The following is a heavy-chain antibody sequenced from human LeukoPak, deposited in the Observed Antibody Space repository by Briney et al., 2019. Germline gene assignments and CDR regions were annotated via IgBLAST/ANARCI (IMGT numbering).Heavy chain of an antibody. J-gene: IGHJ4*02. V-gene: IGHV4-39*01. CDR2: IYYSGST. CDR3: ARQTAVADAIDY. CDR1: GGSISSSSYY. Sequence: TSETLSLTCTVSGGSISSSSYYWGWIRQSPGKGLEWIGSIYYSGSTYYNPSLKSRVTISVDTSKNQFSLKLSSVTAADTAVYYCARQTAVADAIDYWGQGTLVTVSS. D-gene: IGHD6-19*01.